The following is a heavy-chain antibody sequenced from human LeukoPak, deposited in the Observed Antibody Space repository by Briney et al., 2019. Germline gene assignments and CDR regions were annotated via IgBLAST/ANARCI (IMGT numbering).Heavy chain of an antibody. J-gene: IGHJ4*02. CDR1: GYTFSGYY. V-gene: IGHV1-2*02. Sequence: GASVKVSCKASGYTFSGYYIHWVRQARGQGLEWMGWINPKSGGTDFAQKFRGRVTMTKDTSISTAYMELYSLRSDDTAVYYCARSGSQWLAYYFDYWGQGTLVTVSS. CDR2: INPKSGGT. D-gene: IGHD6-19*01. CDR3: ARSGSQWLAYYFDY.